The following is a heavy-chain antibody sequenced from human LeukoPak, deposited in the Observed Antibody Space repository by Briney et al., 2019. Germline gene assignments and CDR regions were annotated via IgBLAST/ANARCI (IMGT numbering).Heavy chain of an antibody. D-gene: IGHD3-9*01. CDR3: ARYFALDV. CDR2: INSDGSMT. V-gene: IGHV3-74*01. Sequence: GGSLRLSCATSGFTFSDSWMHWVRHPPGKGPVWVSRINSDGSMTAYADFVKGRFTISRDNAKDTLYLQMNSLGAEDTAVYYCARYFALDVWGQGTTVTVSS. J-gene: IGHJ6*02. CDR1: GFTFSDSW.